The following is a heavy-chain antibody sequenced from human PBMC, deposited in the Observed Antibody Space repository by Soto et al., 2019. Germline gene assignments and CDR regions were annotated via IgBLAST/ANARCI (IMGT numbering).Heavy chain of an antibody. J-gene: IGHJ6*03. CDR3: ARHLHSYGSGSYCERYYYDMDD. CDR2: IYYSGST. V-gene: IGHV4-39*01. D-gene: IGHD3-10*01. CDR1: GGSISSSSYY. Sequence: TLSLTCTVSGGSISSSSYYWGWIRQRPGKALEWSGSIYYSGSTYYNPSLKRRVTITVDTSKNQFSLKLSSVTAADTAVYYCARHLHSYGSGSYCERYYYDMDDWGKGTTVTVSS.